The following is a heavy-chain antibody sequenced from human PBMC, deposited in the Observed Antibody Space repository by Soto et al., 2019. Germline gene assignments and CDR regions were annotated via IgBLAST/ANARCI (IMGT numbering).Heavy chain of an antibody. CDR1: GFTLSASS. CDR3: ARSYCSGGDCYIYWYFDL. CDR2: SSSRGIST. J-gene: IGHJ2*01. Sequence: QVQLVEPGGGLVNPGGSLSLPCAASGFTLSASSMTWIRRAPGKGLGWVSYSSSRGISTNYADSVKGRFTISRDNAKNSLYLQMNSLRAEDTAVYYCARSYCSGGDCYIYWYFDLWGRGTLVTVSS. D-gene: IGHD2-15*01. V-gene: IGHV3-11*06.